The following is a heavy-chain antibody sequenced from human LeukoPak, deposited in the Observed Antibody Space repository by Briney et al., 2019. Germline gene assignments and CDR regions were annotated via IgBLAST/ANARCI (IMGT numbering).Heavy chain of an antibody. CDR2: INSDGSST. J-gene: IGHJ4*02. CDR1: GFNFSSYW. CDR3: ARGSQLRLGYFDY. V-gene: IGHV3-74*01. D-gene: IGHD1-7*01. Sequence: GGSLRLSCAASGFNFSSYWMHWVRQAPGKGLVWVSRINSDGSSTSYADSVKGRFTISRDNAKNTLYLQMNSLRAEDTAVYYCARGSQLRLGYFDYWGQGTLVTVSS.